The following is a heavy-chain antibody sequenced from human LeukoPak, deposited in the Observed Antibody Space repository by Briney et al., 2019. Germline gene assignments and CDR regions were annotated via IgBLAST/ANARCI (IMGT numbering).Heavy chain of an antibody. CDR1: GFTFSSYW. CDR3: ARDAQVRYSDFWSGYSPYYYYYMDV. D-gene: IGHD3-3*01. CDR2: IKQDGSEK. V-gene: IGHV3-7*01. J-gene: IGHJ6*03. Sequence: PGGSLRLSCAASGFTFSSYWMTWVRQAPGKGLEWVANIKQDGSEKYYVDSVKGRFTISRDNAKNSLYLQMNSLRAEDTAVYYCARDAQVRYSDFWSGYSPYYYYYMDVWGKGTTVTISS.